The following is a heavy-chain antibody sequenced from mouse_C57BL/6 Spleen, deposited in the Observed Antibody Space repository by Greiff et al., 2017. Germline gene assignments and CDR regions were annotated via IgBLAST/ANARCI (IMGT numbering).Heavy chain of an antibody. D-gene: IGHD2-2*01. CDR1: GYTFTDYY. J-gene: IGHJ4*01. Sequence: VQLQQSGPVLVQPGASVKMSCKASGYTFTDYYMNWVQQSHGKSLEWIGVINPYNGGTSYNQKFKGKATLTVDKSSSTAYMELNSLTSEDSAVYYCAREGLRRDYYAMDYWGQGTSVTVSS. CDR2: INPYNGGT. V-gene: IGHV1-19*01. CDR3: AREGLRRDYYAMDY.